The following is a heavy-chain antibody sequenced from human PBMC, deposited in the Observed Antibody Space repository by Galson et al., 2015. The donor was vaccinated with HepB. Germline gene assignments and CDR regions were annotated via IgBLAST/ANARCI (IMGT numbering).Heavy chain of an antibody. CDR2: MKQDGSKK. J-gene: IGHJ4*02. V-gene: IGHV3-7*03. CDR3: ARESMAAYYFDY. CDR1: GFTFSSYW. Sequence: SLRLSCAASGFTFSSYWMSWIRQAPGKGLEWVANMKQDGSKKYYVDSVKGRFTISRDNAKNSLYLQMNSLRAEDTAVYYCARESMAAYYFDYWGRGTLVTVSS. D-gene: IGHD2/OR15-2a*01.